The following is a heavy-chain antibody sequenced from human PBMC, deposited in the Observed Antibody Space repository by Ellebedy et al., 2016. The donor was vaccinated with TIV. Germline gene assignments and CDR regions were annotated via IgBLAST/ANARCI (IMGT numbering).Heavy chain of an antibody. Sequence: GESLKISCQASEYSFTSYWIGWVRQMPGKGLEWRGIIYPGDSDTRYSPSFQGQVTMSADKSISTAFLHWSSLKASDTAMYYCARLGPGGHDYSNPSYYYYYGMDVWGQGTTVTVSS. CDR3: ARLGPGGHDYSNPSYYYYYGMDV. CDR1: EYSFTSYW. J-gene: IGHJ6*02. V-gene: IGHV5-51*01. D-gene: IGHD4-11*01. CDR2: IYPGDSDT.